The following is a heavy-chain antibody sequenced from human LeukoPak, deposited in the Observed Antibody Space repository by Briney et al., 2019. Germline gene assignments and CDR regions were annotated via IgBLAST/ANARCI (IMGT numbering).Heavy chain of an antibody. CDR1: GVSVNNYY. V-gene: IGHV4-4*07. Sequence: SSETLSLTCSVSGVSVNNYYWNWIRQPAGKGLEWIGRIYSTGSTDYNPSLKSRVTMSVDTSQNQFSLNMSSVTAADTAVYYCAKEGAAPGPDFDYWGQGILVTVSS. J-gene: IGHJ4*02. CDR2: IYSTGST. CDR3: AKEGAAPGPDFDY. D-gene: IGHD6-13*01.